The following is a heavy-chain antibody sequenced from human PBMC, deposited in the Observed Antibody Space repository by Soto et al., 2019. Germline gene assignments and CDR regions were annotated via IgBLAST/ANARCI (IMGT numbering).Heavy chain of an antibody. J-gene: IGHJ6*02. CDR2: ISYDGSNK. V-gene: IGHV3-30*18. CDR1: GFTFSSYG. D-gene: IGHD3-10*01. CDR3: AKDESPVGYYYGSGSYYTLPYGMDV. Sequence: WSLRLSCAASGFTFSSYGMHWVRQAPGKGLEWVVVISYDGSNKYYADSVKGRFTISRDNSKNTLYLQMNSLRAEDTAVYYCAKDESPVGYYYGSGSYYTLPYGMDVWGQGTTVTVYS.